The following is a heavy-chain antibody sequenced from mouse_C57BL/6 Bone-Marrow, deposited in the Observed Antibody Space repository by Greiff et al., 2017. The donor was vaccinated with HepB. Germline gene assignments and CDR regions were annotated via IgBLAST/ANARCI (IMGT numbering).Heavy chain of an antibody. CDR1: GFTFSDYG. D-gene: IGHD1-1*01. Sequence: EVQLVESGGGLVQPGASLKLSCAASGFTFSDYGMAWVRQAPRKGPEWVAFISNVAYSIYYADTVTGRFTMSRENAKNTLYLEMSSLRSEDTAMYYCARRVTAGDYWYFGGGGTGTTVT. CDR2: ISNVAYSI. V-gene: IGHV5-15*01. CDR3: ARRVTAGDYWYFGG. J-gene: IGHJ1*03.